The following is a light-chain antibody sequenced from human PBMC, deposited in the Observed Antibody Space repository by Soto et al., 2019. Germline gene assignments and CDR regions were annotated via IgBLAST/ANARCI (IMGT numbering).Light chain of an antibody. J-gene: IGKJ1*01. CDR2: GTS. Sequence: EIVMTQSPATLCVSPGERVTLSCRASQTVSSNLAWYQQKPGQAPRLLIYGTSPRATGIPARFSGSGSGTVFTLTISSLQSEDFGVYYCQQYNKWPWTFGQGTKVDIK. V-gene: IGKV3-15*01. CDR1: QTVSSN. CDR3: QQYNKWPWT.